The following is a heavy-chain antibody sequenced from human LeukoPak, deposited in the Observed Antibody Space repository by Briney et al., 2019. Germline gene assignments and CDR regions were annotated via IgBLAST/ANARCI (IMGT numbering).Heavy chain of an antibody. J-gene: IGHJ5*02. CDR3: ARGEESVAPFP. Sequence: SETLSLTCSVSGSYLSSYYWSWIRQPAEKGLEWIGRIYPSGSTNYNPSLKSRVTMSIDTSKDQFSLELTSVTAADTAVYYCARGEESVAPFPWGQGTLVTVSS. CDR1: GSYLSSYY. CDR2: IYPSGST. V-gene: IGHV4-4*07. D-gene: IGHD2-15*01.